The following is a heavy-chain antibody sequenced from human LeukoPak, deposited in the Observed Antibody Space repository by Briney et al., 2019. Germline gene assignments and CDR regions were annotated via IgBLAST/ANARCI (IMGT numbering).Heavy chain of an antibody. CDR3: ASAGLEAVGMGRHEY. Sequence: PSETLSLTCTVSGVSISSYYWSWIRQPSGKGLEWIGYIYYSGSTNYNPSLKSRVSISVDTSKNQFSLKLSSVTAADTAVYYRASAGLEAVGMGRHEYWGQGALVTVSS. J-gene: IGHJ4*02. CDR1: GVSISSYY. CDR2: IYYSGST. V-gene: IGHV4-59*08. D-gene: IGHD6-13*01.